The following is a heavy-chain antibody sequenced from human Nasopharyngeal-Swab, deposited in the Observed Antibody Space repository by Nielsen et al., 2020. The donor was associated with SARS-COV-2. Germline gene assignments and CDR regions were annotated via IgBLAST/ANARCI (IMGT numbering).Heavy chain of an antibody. CDR2: MNPNSGDT. Sequence: ASVTVSCKPSLYTFTRYYVYWVRQATGQRLAWLGWMNPNSGDTGYAQKFQGRVTITRNTSIGTAYMELSSLRSEDTAVYYCARGIVGLDYWGQGTLVTVS. V-gene: IGHV1-8*01. J-gene: IGHJ4*02. D-gene: IGHD1-26*01. CDR1: LYTFTRYY. CDR3: ARGIVGLDY.